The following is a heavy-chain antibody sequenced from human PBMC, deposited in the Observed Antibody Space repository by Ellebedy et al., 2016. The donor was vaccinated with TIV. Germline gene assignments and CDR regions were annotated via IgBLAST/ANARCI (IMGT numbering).Heavy chain of an antibody. V-gene: IGHV3-30*01. D-gene: IGHD3-16*01. J-gene: IGHJ6*03. CDR3: ANRGPRGTFSMDV. CDR2: ISYDEITQ. CDR1: GFTFSSYS. Sequence: GESLKISCTASGFTFSSYSMFWVRQAPGKGLEWVALISYDEITQYYADSVKGRFTTSRDNSKNMLYLQMNSLRPEDTAVYYCANRGPRGTFSMDVWGKGTTVTVSS.